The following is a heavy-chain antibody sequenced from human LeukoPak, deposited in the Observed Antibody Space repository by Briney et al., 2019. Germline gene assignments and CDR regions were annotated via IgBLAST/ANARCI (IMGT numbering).Heavy chain of an antibody. CDR1: GDSVSSNSSA. Sequence: SQTLSLTCAISGDSVSSNSSAWNWIRQSPSRGLEWLGRTYYRSKWYNDYAVSVKSRITINPDTSKNQFSLQLNSVTPEDTAVYYCAREEYDILTRYLSPFDYWGQGTLVTVSS. CDR2: TYYRSKWYN. V-gene: IGHV6-1*01. J-gene: IGHJ4*02. CDR3: AREEYDILTRYLSPFDY. D-gene: IGHD3-9*01.